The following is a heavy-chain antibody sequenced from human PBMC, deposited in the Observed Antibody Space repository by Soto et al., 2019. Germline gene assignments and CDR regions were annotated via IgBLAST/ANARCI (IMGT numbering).Heavy chain of an antibody. D-gene: IGHD3-3*01. Sequence: GSLRLSCAASGFTFSSYAMSWVRQAPGKGLEWVSAISGSGGSTYYADSVKGRFTISRDNSKNTLYLQMNSLRAEDTAVYYCAKIDGYYLNFDYWGQGTLVTVSS. CDR1: GFTFSSYA. CDR3: AKIDGYYLNFDY. CDR2: ISGSGGST. J-gene: IGHJ4*02. V-gene: IGHV3-23*01.